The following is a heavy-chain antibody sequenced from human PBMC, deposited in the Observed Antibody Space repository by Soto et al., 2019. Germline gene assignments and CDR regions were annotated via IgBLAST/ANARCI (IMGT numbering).Heavy chain of an antibody. CDR1: GGSISSGDYS. V-gene: IGHV4-31*03. Sequence: SENLSLTCTVSGGSISSGDYSWSWICQHPGKGLEWIGTIYFSGTTYYNPSLKSRVTISVDTSKSQFSLKLSSVTAADPAVYYCARRDRSGFSYWLDTWGQGTLGTV. D-gene: IGHD3-22*01. CDR2: IYFSGTT. J-gene: IGHJ5*02. CDR3: ARRDRSGFSYWLDT.